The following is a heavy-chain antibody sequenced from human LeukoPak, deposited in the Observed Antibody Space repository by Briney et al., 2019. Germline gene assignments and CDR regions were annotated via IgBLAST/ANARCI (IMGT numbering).Heavy chain of an antibody. D-gene: IGHD2-2*01. V-gene: IGHV4-34*01. CDR3: ASLYLNDIVVVPAAMSLHQDAFDI. CDR2: INHSGST. J-gene: IGHJ3*02. CDR1: GGSFSGYY. Sequence: SETLSLTCAVYGGSFSGYYWSWIRQPPGKGLEWIGEINHSGSTNYKPSLKSRVTISVDTSKNQFSLKLSSVTAADTAVYYCASLYLNDIVVVPAAMSLHQDAFDIWGQGTMVTVSS.